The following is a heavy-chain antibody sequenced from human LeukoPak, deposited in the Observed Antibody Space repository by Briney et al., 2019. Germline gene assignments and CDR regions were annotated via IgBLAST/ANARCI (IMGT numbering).Heavy chain of an antibody. D-gene: IGHD6-13*01. CDR3: ARESRSSTSFDY. CDR1: GFTFSRYW. J-gene: IGHJ4*02. V-gene: IGHV3-74*01. Sequence: GGSLRLSCAASGFTFSRYWMHWVRQAPGTGLVWVSRIHNDGSSTSYADSVKGRFTISRDNAKNSLYLQMNSLRAEDTAVYYCARESRSSTSFDYWGQGTLVTVSS. CDR2: IHNDGSST.